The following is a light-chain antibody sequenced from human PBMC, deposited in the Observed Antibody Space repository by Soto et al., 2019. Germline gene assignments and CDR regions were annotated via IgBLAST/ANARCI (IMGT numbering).Light chain of an antibody. V-gene: IGLV1-51*01. Sequence: QSVLTQPPSVSAAPGQKVTISCSGSSSNIGKNHVSWYQQFPRTAPKLLIYENDKRPSGIPDRFSGSKSGTSATLGITGLQAGDEADFYCGTWDDSLSAGVFAGGTKLTVL. CDR1: SSNIGKNH. J-gene: IGLJ3*02. CDR2: END. CDR3: GTWDDSLSAGV.